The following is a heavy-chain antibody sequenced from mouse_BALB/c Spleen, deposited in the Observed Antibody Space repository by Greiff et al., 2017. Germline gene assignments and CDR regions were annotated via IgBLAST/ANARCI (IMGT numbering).Heavy chain of an antibody. J-gene: IGHJ2*01. CDR2: IWSGGST. CDR3: ARQYYVHYFDY. Sequence: QVQLQQSGPGLVQPSQSLSITCTVSGFSLTSYGVHWVRQSPGKGLEWLGVIWSGGSTDYNAAFISRLSISKDNSKSQVFFKMNSLQANDTAIYYCARQYYVHYFDYWGQGTTLTVSS. V-gene: IGHV2-2*02. CDR1: GFSLTSYG. D-gene: IGHD1-1*01.